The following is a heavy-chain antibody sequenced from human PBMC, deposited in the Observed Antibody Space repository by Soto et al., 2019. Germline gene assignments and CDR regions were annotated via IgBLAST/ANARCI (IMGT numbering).Heavy chain of an antibody. D-gene: IGHD5-12*01. J-gene: IGHJ5*02. CDR1: GITSTTYA. Sequence: QVPLVQSGAEVKKPGASVKVSCKASGITSTTYAIHWVRQAPGQGLEWMGWINTGNGNTRYSQRFLGRVSLTTDTSTSTASMDLSSLTSEDTAVYYCARAISGYVTWGQGTLITVSS. V-gene: IGHV1-3*04. CDR3: ARAISGYVT. CDR2: INTGNGNT.